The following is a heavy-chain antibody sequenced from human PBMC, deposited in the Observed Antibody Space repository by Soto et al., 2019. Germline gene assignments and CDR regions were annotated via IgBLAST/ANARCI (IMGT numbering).Heavy chain of an antibody. V-gene: IGHV1-46*01. J-gene: IGHJ6*02. D-gene: IGHD6-13*01. CDR1: GYTFTSYY. CDR2: INPSGGSP. CDR3: ARDIAAAATNYYYYGMDV. Sequence: QVQLVQSGAEVKKPGASVKVSCKASGYTFTSYYMHWVRQAPGQGLEWMGIINPSGGSPSYEQKFQGRVTMNRDTSTSTVYMELSSLRSEDKAVYYCARDIAAAATNYYYYGMDVWGQGTTVTVSS.